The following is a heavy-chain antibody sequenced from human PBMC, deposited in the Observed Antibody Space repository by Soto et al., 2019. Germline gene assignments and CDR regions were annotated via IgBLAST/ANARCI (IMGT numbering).Heavy chain of an antibody. CDR1: GGSISSYY. CDR3: GRGEVERYNWNYGIDY. Sequence: SETLSLTCTVSGGSISSYYWSWIRQPPGKGLEWIGYTYYSGNTNYNPSLKSRVTISVDTSKNQFSLKLSSVTAAETAVYYCGRGEVERYNWNYGIDYWGQGTLVTVSS. J-gene: IGHJ4*02. V-gene: IGHV4-59*01. CDR2: TYYSGNT. D-gene: IGHD1-7*01.